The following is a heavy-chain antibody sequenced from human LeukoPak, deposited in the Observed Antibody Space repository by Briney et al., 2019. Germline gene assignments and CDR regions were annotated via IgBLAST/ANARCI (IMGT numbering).Heavy chain of an antibody. V-gene: IGHV3-66*01. CDR3: ARDRRGYGGNFDY. CDR1: GFTLSSND. J-gene: IGHJ4*02. Sequence: WGSLRLSCLASGFTLSSNDMSWVRQAPGKGLEWVSVIYSGGTTSYADSVKGRFTISRDNSKNTLYLQMNSLRAEDTAVYYCARDRRGYGGNFDYWGQGTLVTVSS. D-gene: IGHD4-23*01. CDR2: IYSGGTT.